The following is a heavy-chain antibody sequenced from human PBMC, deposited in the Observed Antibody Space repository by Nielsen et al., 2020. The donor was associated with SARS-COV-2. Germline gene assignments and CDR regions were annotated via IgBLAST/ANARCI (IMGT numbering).Heavy chain of an antibody. D-gene: IGHD6-13*01. V-gene: IGHV3-7*01. CDR1: GFTFSSYW. Sequence: GESLKISCAASGFTFSSYWMSWVRQAPGKGLEWVANIKQDGSEKYYVDSVKGRFTISRDNAKNSLYLQMNSLRAEDTAVYYCARDGMAPFDYWGQGTLVTVSS. CDR2: IKQDGSEK. CDR3: ARDGMAPFDY. J-gene: IGHJ4*02.